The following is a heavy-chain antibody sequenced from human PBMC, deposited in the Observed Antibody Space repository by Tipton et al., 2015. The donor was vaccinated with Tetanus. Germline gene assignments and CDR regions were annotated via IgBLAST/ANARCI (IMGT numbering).Heavy chain of an antibody. V-gene: IGHV3-33*01. CDR1: GFIFSHYG. Sequence: SLRLSCGSSGFIFSHYGMYWVRQAPGKGLEWVASIWYDGSNEKYAISVEGRFTISRDNSKNTLYLQMDNLRAEDTATYFCARDPMAMYFDYWGQGTLVTVSS. CDR2: IWYDGSNE. J-gene: IGHJ4*02. D-gene: IGHD3-10*01. CDR3: ARDPMAMYFDY.